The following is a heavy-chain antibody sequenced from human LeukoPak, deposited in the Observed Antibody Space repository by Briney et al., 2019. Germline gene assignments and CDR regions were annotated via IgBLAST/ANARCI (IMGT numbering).Heavy chain of an antibody. D-gene: IGHD1-26*01. CDR1: GYSFTSYR. CDR3: ARDREVNERELLE. Sequence: ASVKVSCKASGYSFTSYRMHWVRQAPGQGLEWMGWISAYNGNTNYAQKLQGRVTMTTDTSTSTAYMELRSLRSDDTAVYYCARDREVNERELLEWGQGTLVTVSS. J-gene: IGHJ4*02. V-gene: IGHV1-18*01. CDR2: ISAYNGNT.